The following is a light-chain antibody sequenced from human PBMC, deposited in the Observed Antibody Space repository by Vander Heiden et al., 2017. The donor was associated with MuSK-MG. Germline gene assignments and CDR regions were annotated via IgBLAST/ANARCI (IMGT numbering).Light chain of an antibody. CDR3: AAWDDSLSGWV. J-gene: IGLJ3*02. CDR2: SNN. V-gene: IGLV1-47*02. Sequence: QSVLTQPPSASGTPAQMVTISCSGSSSNIGSNYVYWYQQLPGTAPKLLIYSNNQRPSGVPDRFSGSKSGTSASLAISGLRSEDEADYYCAAWDDSLSGWVFGGGTKLTVL. CDR1: SSNIGSNY.